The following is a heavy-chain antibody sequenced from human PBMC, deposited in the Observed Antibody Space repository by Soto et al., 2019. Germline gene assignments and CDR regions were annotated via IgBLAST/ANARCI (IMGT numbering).Heavy chain of an antibody. CDR2: ISYDGSNK. V-gene: IGHV3-30-3*01. Sequence: PGGSLRLSCAASGFTFSSYAMHWVRQAPGKGLEWVAVISYDGSNKYYADSVKGRFTISRDNSKNTLYLQMNSLRGDDTAVYYCARGTGIYSGNDFEYWGQGTLVTAPQ. J-gene: IGHJ4*02. D-gene: IGHD5-12*01. CDR1: GFTFSSYA. CDR3: ARGTGIYSGNDFEY.